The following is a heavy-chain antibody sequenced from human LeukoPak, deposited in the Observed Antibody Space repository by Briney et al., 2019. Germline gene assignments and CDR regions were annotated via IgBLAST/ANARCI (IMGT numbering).Heavy chain of an antibody. Sequence: GGSLRLSCAASGFTFSSYGMHWVRQAPGKGLEWVAVISYDGSNKYYADSVKGRFTISRDNSKNTLYLQMNSLRAEDTAVYYCARGGLTIAEATTSWYLDYWGQGTLVTVSS. CDR3: ARGGLTIAEATTSWYLDY. V-gene: IGHV3-30*03. CDR1: GFTFSSYG. D-gene: IGHD1-26*01. CDR2: ISYDGSNK. J-gene: IGHJ4*02.